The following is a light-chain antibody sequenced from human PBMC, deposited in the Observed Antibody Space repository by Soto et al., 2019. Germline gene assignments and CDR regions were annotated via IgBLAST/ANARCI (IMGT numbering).Light chain of an antibody. Sequence: DIKMTQSPSTLSATVGDRVTITCRASQSISSWLAWYQQKPGRAPKLLIYKASSLESGVPSRFSGSGSGTEFTLTISSLQPDDFATYYCQQYNSQWTFGQGTKVDI. CDR1: QSISSW. CDR2: KAS. J-gene: IGKJ1*01. V-gene: IGKV1-5*03. CDR3: QQYNSQWT.